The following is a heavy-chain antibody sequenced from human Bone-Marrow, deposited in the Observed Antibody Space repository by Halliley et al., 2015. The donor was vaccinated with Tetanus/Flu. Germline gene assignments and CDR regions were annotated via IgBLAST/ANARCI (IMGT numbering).Heavy chain of an antibody. J-gene: IGHJ6*02. CDR3: ARAYSSSSVDGLDV. D-gene: IGHD6-6*01. V-gene: IGHV4-59*01. Sequence: SGSPNYNPSLKSRVTTSLDTSKDQFFLSLRSVTAADTAVYYCARAYSSSSVDGLDVWGQGTTVTVSS. CDR2: SGSP.